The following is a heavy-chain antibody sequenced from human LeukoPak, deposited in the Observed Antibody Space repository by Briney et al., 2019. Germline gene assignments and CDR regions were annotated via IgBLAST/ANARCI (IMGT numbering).Heavy chain of an antibody. CDR1: GAPINSYH. J-gene: IGHJ5*02. CDR2: IYSNRRV. V-gene: IGHV4-4*07. CDR3: AALHYFGHGATRT. D-gene: IGHD2/OR15-2a*01. Sequence: PSETLSLTCSVSGAPINSYHWSWIRQSAGKGLEWIGRIYSNRRVDYNPSLGNRVSMSMDTSKNDLLLDLDSVTAADTGVYYCAALHYFGHGATRTWGQGTLVTVSS.